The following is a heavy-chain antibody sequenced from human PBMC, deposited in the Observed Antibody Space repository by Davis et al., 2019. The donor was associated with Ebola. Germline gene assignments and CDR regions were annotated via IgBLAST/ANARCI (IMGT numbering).Heavy chain of an antibody. D-gene: IGHD4-11*01. Sequence: ASVKVSCKASGYTFTSYGISWVRQAPGQGLEWMGWISAYNGNTNYAQKLQGRVTMTTDTSTSTAYMELRSLRSDDTAVYYCARDESLVMTTVTFYYYYGMDVWGQGTTVTVSS. J-gene: IGHJ6*02. CDR2: ISAYNGNT. CDR1: GYTFTSYG. CDR3: ARDESLVMTTVTFYYYYGMDV. V-gene: IGHV1-18*01.